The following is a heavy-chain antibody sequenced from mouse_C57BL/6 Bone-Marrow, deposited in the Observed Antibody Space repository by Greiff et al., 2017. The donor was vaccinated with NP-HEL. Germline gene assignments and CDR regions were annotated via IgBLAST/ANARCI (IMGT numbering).Heavy chain of an antibody. CDR3: ARGITTVGARGFAY. J-gene: IGHJ3*01. V-gene: IGHV1-59*01. CDR2: IDPSDSYT. CDR1: GYTFTSYW. D-gene: IGHD1-1*01. Sequence: QVQLQQPGAELVRPGTSVKLSCKASGYTFTSYWMHWVKQRPGQGLEWIGVIDPSDSYTNYNQKFKGKATLTVDTSSSTAYMQLSSLTSEDSAVYYCARGITTVGARGFAYWGQGTLVTVSA.